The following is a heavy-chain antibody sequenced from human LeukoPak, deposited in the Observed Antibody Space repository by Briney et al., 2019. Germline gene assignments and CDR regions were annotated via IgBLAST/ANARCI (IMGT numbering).Heavy chain of an antibody. CDR2: IIPIFGTA. CDR1: GGTFSSYA. CDR3: ARDATSDVWSRGDY. V-gene: IGHV1-69*13. D-gene: IGHD1-26*01. J-gene: IGHJ4*02. Sequence: ASVKVSCKASGGTFSSYAISWVRQAPGQGLEWMGGIIPIFGTANYAQKFQGRVTITADESTSTAYMELGSLRSEDTAVYYCARDATSDVWSRGDYWGQGTLVTVSS.